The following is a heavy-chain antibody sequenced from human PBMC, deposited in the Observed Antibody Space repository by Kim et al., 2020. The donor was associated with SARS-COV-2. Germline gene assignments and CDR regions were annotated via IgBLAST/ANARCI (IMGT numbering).Heavy chain of an antibody. CDR2: IGTSGNNI. CDR1: GFTFSNYE. CDR3: ARETINCGGDCYDY. V-gene: IGHV3-48*03. Sequence: GGSLRLSCAASGFTFSNYEFNWVRQAPGKGLEWISYIGTSGNNIYYAHSVKGRFIVSRDSAKNSLYLQMDSLRDEDSAVYYCARETINCGGDCYDYWGQG. J-gene: IGHJ4*02. D-gene: IGHD2-21*01.